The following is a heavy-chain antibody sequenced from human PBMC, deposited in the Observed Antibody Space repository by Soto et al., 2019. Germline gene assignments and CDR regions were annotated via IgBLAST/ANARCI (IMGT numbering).Heavy chain of an antibody. CDR2: IYYSGST. CDR1: GGSISSGDYY. Sequence: QVQLQESGPGLVKPSQTLSLTCTVSGGSISSGDYYWSWIRQPPGKGLEWIGYIYYSGSTYYNPSLKSRVTIAVDTSKNQFSLKLSYVTAADTAVYYCARDSDIVGATNWYFDLWGRGTLVTVSS. J-gene: IGHJ2*01. V-gene: IGHV4-30-4*01. D-gene: IGHD1-26*01. CDR3: ARDSDIVGATNWYFDL.